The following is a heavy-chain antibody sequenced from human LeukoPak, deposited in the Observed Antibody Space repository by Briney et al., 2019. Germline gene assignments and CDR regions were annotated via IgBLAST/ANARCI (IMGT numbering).Heavy chain of an antibody. CDR1: GGSISSSSYY. CDR2: IYYSGST. D-gene: IGHD3-3*01. CDR3: ARIGGVVYYFDY. V-gene: IGHV4-39*07. J-gene: IGHJ4*02. Sequence: SETLSLTCTVSGGSISSSSYYWGWIRQPPGKGLEWIGSIYYSGSTYYNPSLKSRVTISVDTSKNQFSLKLSSVTAADTAVYYCARIGGVVYYFDYWGQGTLVTASS.